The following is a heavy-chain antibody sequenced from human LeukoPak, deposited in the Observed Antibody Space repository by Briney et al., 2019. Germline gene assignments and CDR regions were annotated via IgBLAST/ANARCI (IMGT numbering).Heavy chain of an antibody. CDR2: INPSDGAT. CDR3: AREQRGGLSGGLGGLFASYYTYYYMDV. D-gene: IGHD1-26*01. J-gene: IGHJ6*03. V-gene: IGHV1-46*01. Sequence: ASVKVSCKASGYTFTMYNIHWVRQAPGQGLEWMGMINPSDGATTYAQRFQGRVTMTRDMSTTTVNMDLRSLRSEDTAVHFCAREQRGGLSGGLGGLFASYYTYYYMDVWGRGTTVTVSS. CDR1: GYTFTMYN.